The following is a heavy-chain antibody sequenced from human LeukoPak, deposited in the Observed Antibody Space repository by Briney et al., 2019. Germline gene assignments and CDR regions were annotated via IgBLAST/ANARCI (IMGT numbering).Heavy chain of an antibody. V-gene: IGHV3-23*01. D-gene: IGHD2-8*01. CDR1: GFAFSSYA. J-gene: IGHJ3*02. CDR3: AIELYHPGAFDI. CDR2: ISGSGGST. Sequence: GGSLRLSCAASGFAFSSYAMSWVRQAPGKGLEWVSAISGSGGSTYYADSVKGRFTISRDNSKNTLYLQMNSLRAEDTAVYYCAIELYHPGAFDIWGQGTMVTVSS.